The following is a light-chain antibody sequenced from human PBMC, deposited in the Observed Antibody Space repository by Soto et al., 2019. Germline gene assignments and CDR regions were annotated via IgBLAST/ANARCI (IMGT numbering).Light chain of an antibody. CDR1: SNNIGAGYA. CDR3: KSYDRSLGGFV. J-gene: IGLJ1*01. V-gene: IGLV1-40*01. CDR2: GNV. Sequence: LKQPPSVYRVPRPAVPIIKTRSSNNIGAGYAVHWYQQLPGTAPQLLIYGNVSRPSGVPDRFSGSKSGTSASLAISGLEAEDEADYYCKSYDRSLGGFVFGTGTKVTVL.